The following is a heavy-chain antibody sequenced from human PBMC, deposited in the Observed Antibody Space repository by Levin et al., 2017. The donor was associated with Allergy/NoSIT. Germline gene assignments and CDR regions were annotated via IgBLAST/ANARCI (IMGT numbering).Heavy chain of an antibody. CDR2: IYPGDSDT. Sequence: GESLKISCQASGYSLTDYWIGWVRQMPGKGLEWMGIIYPGDSDTKYSPSFQGQVTISVDESINTAYLQWHGLKASDTAMYFCARPGCSGCAFDIWGQGTMVTVSS. D-gene: IGHD5-12*01. J-gene: IGHJ3*02. CDR3: ARPGCSGCAFDI. V-gene: IGHV5-51*01. CDR1: GYSLTDYW.